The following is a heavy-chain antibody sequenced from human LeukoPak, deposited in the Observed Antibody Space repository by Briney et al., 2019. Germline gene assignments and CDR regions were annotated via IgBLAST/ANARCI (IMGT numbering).Heavy chain of an antibody. V-gene: IGHV4-39*07. J-gene: IGHJ1*01. Sequence: SQTLSLTCTVSGGSISSSSYYWGWIRQPPGKGLEWMGSIYYSGSTYYNPSLKSRVTISVDTSKNQFSLKLSSVTAADTAVYYCARDYGGNSLPQHWGQGTLVTVSS. D-gene: IGHD4-23*01. CDR1: GGSISSSSYY. CDR3: ARDYGGNSLPQH. CDR2: IYYSGST.